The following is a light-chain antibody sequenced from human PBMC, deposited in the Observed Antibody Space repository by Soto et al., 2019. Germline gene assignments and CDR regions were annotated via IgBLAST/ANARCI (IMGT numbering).Light chain of an antibody. CDR3: QQYVSSAIT. J-gene: IGKJ5*01. V-gene: IGKV3-20*01. Sequence: EIVLTQSPGTLSLSPGERATLSCRASQSISSSYLAWYQQKPGQAPRLLIYGASSRATGIPDRFSGSGSVTDFTLAISRLETEDFAVYYCQQYVSSAITFGQGTRLEIK. CDR2: GAS. CDR1: QSISSSY.